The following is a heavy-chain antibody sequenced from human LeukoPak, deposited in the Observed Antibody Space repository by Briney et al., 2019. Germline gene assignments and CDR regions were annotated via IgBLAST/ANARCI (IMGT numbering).Heavy chain of an antibody. J-gene: IGHJ5*02. Sequence: PSETLSLTRTVSGGSISSYYWSWIRQPPGKGLEWIGYIYYSGSTNYNPSLKSRVTISVDTSKNQFSLKLSSVTAADTAVYYCARAPRSGAYWFDPWGQGTLVTVSP. CDR1: GGSISSYY. D-gene: IGHD3-3*01. CDR3: ARAPRSGAYWFDP. CDR2: IYYSGST. V-gene: IGHV4-59*01.